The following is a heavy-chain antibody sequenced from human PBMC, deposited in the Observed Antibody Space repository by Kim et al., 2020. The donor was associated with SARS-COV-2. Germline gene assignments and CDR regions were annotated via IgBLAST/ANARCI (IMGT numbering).Heavy chain of an antibody. CDR3: AREILSCGWTDD. Sequence: ASVKVSCKSSGYTFTSYAMHWVRQAPGQRLEWMGWINAGNGNTKYSQKFQGRVTITRDTSASTAYMELSSLTSEDTPVYYCAREILSCGWTDDWGQGTLVTVSS. CDR2: INAGNGNT. V-gene: IGHV1-3*01. D-gene: IGHD6-25*01. CDR1: GYTFTSYA. J-gene: IGHJ4*02.